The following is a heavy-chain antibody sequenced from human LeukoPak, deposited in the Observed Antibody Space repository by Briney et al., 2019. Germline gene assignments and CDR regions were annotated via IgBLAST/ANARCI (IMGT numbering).Heavy chain of an antibody. D-gene: IGHD3-22*01. CDR1: GGSISTYY. Sequence: KPSETLSLTCTVSGGSISTYYWTWIRQPPGKGLEWIGYIYYSGSTNYNPSLKSRVTISVDTSKNQFSLKLSSVTAADTAVYYCAREHYYDSSVGPRGQGTLVTVSS. J-gene: IGHJ5*02. CDR2: IYYSGST. CDR3: AREHYYDSSVGP. V-gene: IGHV4-59*12.